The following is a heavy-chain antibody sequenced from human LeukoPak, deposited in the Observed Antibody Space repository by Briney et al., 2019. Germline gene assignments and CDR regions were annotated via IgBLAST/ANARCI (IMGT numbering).Heavy chain of an antibody. CDR3: AGGPTAFGVVHWYYYMDV. D-gene: IGHD3-3*01. CDR2: IKQDGSEK. J-gene: IGHJ6*03. V-gene: IGHV3-7*01. Sequence: GGSLRLSCAASGFTFSSYWMSWVRQAPGKGLEWVANIKQDGSEKYYVDSVKDRFTISRDNAKNSLYLQMNSLRAEDTAVYYCAGGPTAFGVVHWYYYMDVWGKGTTVTVSS. CDR1: GFTFSSYW.